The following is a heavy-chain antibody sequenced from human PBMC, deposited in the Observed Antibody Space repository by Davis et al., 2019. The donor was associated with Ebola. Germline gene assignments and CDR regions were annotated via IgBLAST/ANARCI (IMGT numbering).Heavy chain of an antibody. CDR2: ISAYNGNT. D-gene: IGHD2-2*01. J-gene: IGHJ4*02. CDR1: GYTFTSYG. Sequence: ASVKVSCKASGYTFTSYGISWVRQAPGQGLEWMGWISAYNGNTNYAQKLQGRVTMTTDTSTSTAYMELRSLRSDDTAVYYCARDRAVVVPAASFDYWGQGTLVTVSS. V-gene: IGHV1-18*01. CDR3: ARDRAVVVPAASFDY.